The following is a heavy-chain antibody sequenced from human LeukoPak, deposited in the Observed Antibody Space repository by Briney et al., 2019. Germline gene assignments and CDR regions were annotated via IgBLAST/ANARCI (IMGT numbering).Heavy chain of an antibody. J-gene: IGHJ4*02. V-gene: IGHV1-18*01. CDR2: ISAYNGNT. CDR1: GYTFTSYG. D-gene: IGHD2-2*01. CDR3: ARARRDTRFSASFEFDY. Sequence: GASVKVSCKASGYTFTSYGISWVRQAPGQGLEWMGWISAYNGNTNYAQKLQGRVTMTTDTSTSTAYMELSSLRSEDTAVYYCARARRDTRFSASFEFDYWGQGTLVTVSS.